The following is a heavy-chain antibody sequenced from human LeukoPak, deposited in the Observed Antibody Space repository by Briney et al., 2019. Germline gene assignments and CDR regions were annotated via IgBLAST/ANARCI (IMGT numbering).Heavy chain of an antibody. Sequence: PSETLSLTCTVSGGSISSYYWTWIRQPAGKGVEWIGRIYTSGSTNYNSSLKSRVTMSVDTSKNQFSLNLTSVTAADTAVYYCARDSAERAWDYWGQGTLVTVSS. V-gene: IGHV4-4*07. CDR3: ARDSAERAWDY. CDR2: IYTSGST. J-gene: IGHJ4*02. D-gene: IGHD6-25*01. CDR1: GGSISSYY.